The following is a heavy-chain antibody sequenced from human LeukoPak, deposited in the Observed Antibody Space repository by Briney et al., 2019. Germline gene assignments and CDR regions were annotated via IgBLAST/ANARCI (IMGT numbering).Heavy chain of an antibody. Sequence: SETLSLTCTVSGDSISTSNSYWGWIRQPPGKGLEWIGSIYYSGSTYYNPSLKSRVTISVDTSKNQFSLKLSSVTAADTAVYYCARVIPPGRHYSSGWYGIDYWGQGTLVTVSS. D-gene: IGHD6-19*01. CDR3: ARVIPPGRHYSSGWYGIDY. V-gene: IGHV4-39*07. CDR1: GDSISTSNSY. CDR2: IYYSGST. J-gene: IGHJ4*02.